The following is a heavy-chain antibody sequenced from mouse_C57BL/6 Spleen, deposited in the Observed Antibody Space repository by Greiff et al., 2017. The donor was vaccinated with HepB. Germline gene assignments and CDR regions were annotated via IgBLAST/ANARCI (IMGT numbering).Heavy chain of an antibody. V-gene: IGHV7-1*01. CDR3: ARDAMGGSSPYWYFDV. CDR1: GFTFSDFY. D-gene: IGHD1-1*01. CDR2: SRNKANDYTT. J-gene: IGHJ1*03. Sequence: EVQLVESGGGLVQSGRSLRLSCATSGFTFSDFYMEWVRQAPGKGLEWIAASRNKANDYTTEYSASVKGRFIVSRDTSQSILYLQMNALRAEDTAIYYCARDAMGGSSPYWYFDVWGTGTTVTVSS.